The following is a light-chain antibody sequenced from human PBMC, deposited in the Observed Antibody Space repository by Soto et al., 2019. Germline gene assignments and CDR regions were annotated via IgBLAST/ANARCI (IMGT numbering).Light chain of an antibody. CDR2: KAS. J-gene: IGKJ1*01. CDR3: QHYNSYTEA. Sequence: DIQMTQSPSTLSVSVGDRVTITCRASQTISSWLAWYQQKPGKAPKLLIYKASTLKSGVPSRFRGSGSGTEFTLTISSMKNDDFATYYCQHYNSYTEAFGQGTKVDI. V-gene: IGKV1-5*03. CDR1: QTISSW.